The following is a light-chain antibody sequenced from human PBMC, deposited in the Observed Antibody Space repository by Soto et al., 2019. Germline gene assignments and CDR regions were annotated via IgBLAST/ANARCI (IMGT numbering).Light chain of an antibody. CDR1: ERVGSSY. Sequence: VLTQSPGTLSLSPGERATLSCRASERVGSSYIAWYQQKVGQAPRLLISGTSRRATGIPDRFSGSGSGTEFTLSISTLEPEDFAVYYCQHYGGSPDTSGTFGQGTKVEF. V-gene: IGKV3-20*01. J-gene: IGKJ1*01. CDR3: QHYGGSPDTSGT. CDR2: GTS.